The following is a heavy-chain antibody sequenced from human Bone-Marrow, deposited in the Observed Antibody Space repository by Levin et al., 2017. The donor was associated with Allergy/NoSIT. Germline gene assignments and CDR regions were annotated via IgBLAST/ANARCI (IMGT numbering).Heavy chain of an antibody. CDR1: GFTFSSYG. V-gene: IGHV3-33*01. D-gene: IGHD6-19*01. J-gene: IGHJ6*02. CDR3: ARVGTDSSGWYGLRYYGMDV. CDR2: IWYDGSNK. Sequence: GESLKISCAASGFTFSSYGMHWVRQAPGKGLEWVAVIWYDGSNKYYADSVKGRFTISRDNSKNTLYLQMNSLRAEDTAVYYCARVGTDSSGWYGLRYYGMDVWGQGTTVTVSS.